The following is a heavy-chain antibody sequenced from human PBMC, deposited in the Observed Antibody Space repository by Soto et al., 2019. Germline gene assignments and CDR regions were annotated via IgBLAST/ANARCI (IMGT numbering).Heavy chain of an antibody. CDR1: GFTFTNAW. CDR2: IKSKADGGTT. J-gene: IGHJ5*01. Sequence: EVQLVESGGGLVKPGGSLRLSCAASGFTFTNAWMRWVRQAPGKGLEWVGHIKSKADGGTTDYAAPGKGRFTISRNHAKNTLKLELHSLKSDGTAVYYGSSDEWAWCQGTLVTVSS. CDR3: SSDEWA. D-gene: IGHD1-26*01. V-gene: IGHV3-15*01.